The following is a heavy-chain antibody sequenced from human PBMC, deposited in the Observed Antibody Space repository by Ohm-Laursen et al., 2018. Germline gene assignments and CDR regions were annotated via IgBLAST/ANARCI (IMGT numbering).Heavy chain of an antibody. CDR3: AKDQRDY. J-gene: IGHJ4*02. CDR2: ISGSGGST. CDR1: GFTFTSFW. Sequence: SLRLSCAASGFTFTSFWMSWVRQAPGKGLEWVSAISGSGGSTYCADSVKGRFTISRDNSKNTLYLQMNSLRAEDTAVYYCAKDQRDYWGQGTLVTVSS. V-gene: IGHV3-23*01.